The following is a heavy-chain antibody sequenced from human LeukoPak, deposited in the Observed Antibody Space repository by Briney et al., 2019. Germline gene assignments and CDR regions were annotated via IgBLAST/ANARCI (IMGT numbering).Heavy chain of an antibody. CDR3: ARGNWFDP. Sequence: XXSCKXXXXXFSSXAISWVRQAPGQGLEWMGRIIPILGIADYAQKFQGRVTITADKSTSTAYMELSSLRSEDTAVYYCARGNWFDPWGQGTLVTVSS. V-gene: IGHV1-69*04. CDR2: IIPILGIA. J-gene: IGHJ5*02. CDR1: XXXFSSXA.